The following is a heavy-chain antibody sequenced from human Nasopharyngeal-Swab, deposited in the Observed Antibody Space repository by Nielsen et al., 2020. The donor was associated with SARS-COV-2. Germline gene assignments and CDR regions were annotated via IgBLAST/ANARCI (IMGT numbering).Heavy chain of an antibody. CDR3: AREGIRDYYGMDV. CDR1: GGSISSGDYY. D-gene: IGHD6-13*01. Sequence: LRLSCTVSGGSISSGDYYWSWIRQSPGKGLEWIGYIYYSGSTYYNPSLKSRVTISVDTSKNQFSLKLSSVTAADTAVYYCAREGIRDYYGMDVWGQGTTVTVSS. V-gene: IGHV4-30-4*01. CDR2: IYYSGST. J-gene: IGHJ6*02.